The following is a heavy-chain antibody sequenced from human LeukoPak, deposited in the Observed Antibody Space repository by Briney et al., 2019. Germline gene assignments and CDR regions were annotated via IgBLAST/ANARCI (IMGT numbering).Heavy chain of an antibody. CDR1: GYSFTSYW. CDR3: ARRSFTDCSGGSCYWGAGYWFDP. Sequence: GESLKISCKGSGYSFTSYWIGWVRQMPGKGLGWMGIIYPGDSDTRYSPSFQGQVTISADKSISTAYLQWSSLKASDTAMYYCARRSFTDCSGGSCYWGAGYWFDPWGQGTLVTVSS. CDR2: IYPGDSDT. J-gene: IGHJ5*02. D-gene: IGHD2-15*01. V-gene: IGHV5-51*01.